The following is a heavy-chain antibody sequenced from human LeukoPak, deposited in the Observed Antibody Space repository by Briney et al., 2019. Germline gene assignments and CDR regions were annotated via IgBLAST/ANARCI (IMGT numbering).Heavy chain of an antibody. D-gene: IGHD3-16*01. Sequence: ASVKVSCKASGYTFTSYFMHWVRQASGQGLEWMGIINPSGGSTTYAQKFQGRVTMTRDTSTSTVYMELRSLRSEDTAVYYCSRGPSASGRVVFGGPYLGQGNPVTVSS. CDR1: GYTFTSYF. CDR3: SRGPSASGRVVFGGPY. CDR2: INPSGGST. V-gene: IGHV1-46*01. J-gene: IGHJ4*03.